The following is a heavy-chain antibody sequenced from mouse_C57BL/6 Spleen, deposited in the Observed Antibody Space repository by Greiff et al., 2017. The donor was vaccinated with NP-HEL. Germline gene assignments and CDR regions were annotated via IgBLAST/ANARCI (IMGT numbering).Heavy chain of an antibody. CDR3: ARPSTGGSYFDV. CDR1: GYSFTGYY. D-gene: IGHD1-1*01. V-gene: IGHV1-42*01. CDR2: INPSTGGT. J-gene: IGHJ1*03. Sequence: VQLKDSGPELVKPGASVKISCKASGYSFTGYYMNWVKQSPEKSLEWIGEINPSTGGTTYNEKFKGKATLTVDKSSSTAYMQLKSLTSEDSAVYYCARPSTGGSYFDVWGKGTTLTVSS.